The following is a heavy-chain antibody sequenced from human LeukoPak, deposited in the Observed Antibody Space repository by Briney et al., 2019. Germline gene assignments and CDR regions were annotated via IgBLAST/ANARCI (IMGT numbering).Heavy chain of an antibody. D-gene: IGHD2-21*02. CDR3: ARGGSYCGGDRYPYFDY. J-gene: IGHJ4*02. CDR2: IYYSGST. V-gene: IGHV4-59*01. CDR1: GGSISSYY. Sequence: SETLSLTCTVSGGSISSYYWSWIRQPPGKGLEWIGYIYYSGSTNYNPSLKSRVTISVDTSKNQFSLKLSSVTAADTAVYYCARGGSYCGGDRYPYFDYWGQGTLVTVSS.